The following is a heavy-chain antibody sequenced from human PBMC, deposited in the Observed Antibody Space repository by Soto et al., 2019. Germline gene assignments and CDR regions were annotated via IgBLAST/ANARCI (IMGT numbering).Heavy chain of an antibody. D-gene: IGHD3-22*01. CDR3: ARGTRYYDSSGYYPN. CDR2: IYYSGSA. CDR1: GGSISSYY. J-gene: IGHJ4*02. Sequence: SETLSLTCTVSGGSISSYYWSWIRQPPGKGLEWIGYIYYSGSANYNPSLKSRVTISVDTSKNQFSLKLSSVTAADTAVYYCARGTRYYDSSGYYPNWGQGTLVTVS. V-gene: IGHV4-59*01.